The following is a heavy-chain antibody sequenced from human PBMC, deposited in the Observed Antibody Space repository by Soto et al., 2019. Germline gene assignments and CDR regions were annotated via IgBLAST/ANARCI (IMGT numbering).Heavy chain of an antibody. CDR3: ASGRWLRQSFDY. J-gene: IGHJ4*02. D-gene: IGHD5-12*01. CDR1: GGSFSGYY. Sequence: QVQLEQWGAGLLKPSETLSLTCAVYGGSFSGYYWSWIRQPPGKGLEWIGEINHSGSTNYNPSLKSRVTISVDTSKNQFSLNLYPVTAADTAVYYGASGRWLRQSFDYWGQGTLVTVSS. V-gene: IGHV4-34*02. CDR2: INHSGST.